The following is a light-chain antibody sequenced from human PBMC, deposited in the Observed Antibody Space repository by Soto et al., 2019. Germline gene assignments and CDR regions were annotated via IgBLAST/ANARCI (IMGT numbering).Light chain of an antibody. CDR2: EVT. Sequence: QSALTQPPSASGSPGQSVTISCTGTSSDVGAYNYVSWYQQHPGKAPKLMISEVTKRPSGVPDRFSGSKSGNTASLTVSGLQAEDEADYYCSSYAGSNNFVFGTGTKFTVL. J-gene: IGLJ1*01. CDR1: SSDVGAYNY. V-gene: IGLV2-8*01. CDR3: SSYAGSNNFV.